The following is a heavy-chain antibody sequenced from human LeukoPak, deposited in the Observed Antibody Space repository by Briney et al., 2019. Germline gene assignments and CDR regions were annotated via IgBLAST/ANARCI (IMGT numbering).Heavy chain of an antibody. CDR1: GITFCSYG. CDR3: ARASHPHYNYYYMDV. V-gene: IGHV3-33*01. Sequence: GGSLRLSCAASGITFCSYGMHWVRQAPGKGLEWVAVIWYDGSNKYYGDSVKGRFTISRDNSKNTLYLQMNSLRAEDTAVYYCARASHPHYNYYYMDVWGKGTTVTVSS. CDR2: IWYDGSNK. J-gene: IGHJ6*03.